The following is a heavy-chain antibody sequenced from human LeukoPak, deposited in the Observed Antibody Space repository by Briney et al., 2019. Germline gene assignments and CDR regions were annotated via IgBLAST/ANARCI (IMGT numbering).Heavy chain of an antibody. Sequence: SETLSLTCAVYGGSFSGYYWSWIRQPPGKGLEWIGEINHSGSTNYNPSLKSRVTISVDTSKNQFSLKLSSVTAADTAVYYCARGRGLDPEPNSGPVSFLKTTVTTTRGGARYYYGMDVWGQGTTVTVSS. D-gene: IGHD4-17*01. V-gene: IGHV4-34*01. CDR3: ARGRGLDPEPNSGPVSFLKTTVTTTRGGARYYYGMDV. J-gene: IGHJ6*02. CDR1: GGSFSGYY. CDR2: INHSGST.